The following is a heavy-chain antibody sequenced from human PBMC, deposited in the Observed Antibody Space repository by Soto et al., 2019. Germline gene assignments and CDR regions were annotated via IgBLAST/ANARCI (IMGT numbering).Heavy chain of an antibody. V-gene: IGHV1-58*01. CDR1: GFTFSTSG. CDR2: IVVDSGDT. CDR3: ASGIWFEDLSSIDFNY. Sequence: QMQLVQSGPDVKKPGTSLKVSCKASGFTFSTSGVQWVRQARGQRLEWIGWIVVDSGDTYYAEKFQERVTITRDTSTNTAYMELSTLRSEDTAVYYCASGIWFEDLSSIDFNYWGQGTLVTVSS. D-gene: IGHD3-10*01. J-gene: IGHJ4*02.